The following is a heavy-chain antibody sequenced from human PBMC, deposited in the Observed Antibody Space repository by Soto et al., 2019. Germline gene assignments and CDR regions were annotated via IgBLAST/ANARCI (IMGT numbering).Heavy chain of an antibody. V-gene: IGHV3-66*01. CDR3: KRDPGVNWV. Sequence: EVQLVESGGGLVQPGGSLRLSCAVSGFTVSINFMSWVRQAPGKGLEWVALIYSGGDTYYADSVKGRFTISRDNPENTVHLQMNSLRAEDRAVYSCKRDPGVNWVWGKGTTVTVS. D-gene: IGHD2-8*01. J-gene: IGHJ6*03. CDR2: IYSGGDT. CDR1: GFTVSINF.